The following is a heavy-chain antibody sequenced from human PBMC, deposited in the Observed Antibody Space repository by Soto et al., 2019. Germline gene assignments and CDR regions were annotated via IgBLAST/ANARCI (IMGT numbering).Heavy chain of an antibody. CDR2: IIPNFGTA. J-gene: IGHJ6*02. Sequence: ASVKVSCKASGYTFSSYSINWVRQAPGQGLEWMGWIIPNFGTANYAQKFQGRVTITTDASTSTAYMELSSLRSEDTAVYYCAGHGPVAGYYNWLDGWGQGTTVTVSS. CDR1: GYTFSSYS. D-gene: IGHD6-19*01. CDR3: AGHGPVAGYYNWLDG. V-gene: IGHV1-69*05.